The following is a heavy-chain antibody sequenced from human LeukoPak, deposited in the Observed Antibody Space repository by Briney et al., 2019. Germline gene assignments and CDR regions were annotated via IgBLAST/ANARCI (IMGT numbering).Heavy chain of an antibody. Sequence: SETLSLTCAVSGYSMSCGYYWGWIRQPPGKGLGWIGSLYHSGHTYYNLSLKSRVNISVDTSKNQFTLKLNSVTAADTAVYYCARRARWVAAAYYYYYMDVWGKGTTVTVSS. D-gene: IGHD2-15*01. CDR3: ARRARWVAAAYYYYYMDV. CDR2: LYHSGHT. V-gene: IGHV4-38-2*01. CDR1: GYSMSCGYY. J-gene: IGHJ6*03.